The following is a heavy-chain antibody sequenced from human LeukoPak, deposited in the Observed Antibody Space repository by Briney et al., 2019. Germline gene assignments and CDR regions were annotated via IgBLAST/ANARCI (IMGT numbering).Heavy chain of an antibody. CDR2: IIPIFGTA. V-gene: IGHV1-69*13. CDR3: AGSSTSRLSMDV. J-gene: IGHJ6*03. D-gene: IGHD2-2*01. Sequence: SVKVSCKASGGTFSSYAISWVRQAPGQGLEWMGGIIPIFGTANYAQKFQGRVTFTADESTSTAYMELSSLRSEDTAVYYCAGSSTSRLSMDVWGKGTTVTVSS. CDR1: GGTFSSYA.